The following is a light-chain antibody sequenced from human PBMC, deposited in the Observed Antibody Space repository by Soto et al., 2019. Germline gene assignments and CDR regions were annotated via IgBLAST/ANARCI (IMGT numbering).Light chain of an antibody. V-gene: IGKV3-20*01. CDR1: QSVARNF. J-gene: IGKJ1*01. CDR3: QQYGSSPRT. CDR2: GAS. Sequence: EIVLTQSPGTLSLSPGERATLSCRAIQSVARNFLAWFQQRPGQAPRLLIYGASSRATGIPDRFSGGGSGTDFTLTISRLEPEDFAVYYCQQYGSSPRTFGQGTKVDFK.